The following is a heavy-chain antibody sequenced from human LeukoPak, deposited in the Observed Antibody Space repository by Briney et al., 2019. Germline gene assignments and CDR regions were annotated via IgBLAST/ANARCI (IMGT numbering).Heavy chain of an antibody. CDR1: GFTFSSYG. J-gene: IGHJ4*02. V-gene: IGHV3-30*02. CDR3: AKDRDLYYYDSSGSYFDY. CDR2: IRYDGSNK. Sequence: PGGSLRLFCAASGFTFSSYGMHGVRQAPGKGLEWVAFIRYDGSNKYYADSVKGRFTISRDNSKNTLYLQMNSLRAEDTAVYYCAKDRDLYYYDSSGSYFDYWGQGTLVTVSS. D-gene: IGHD3-22*01.